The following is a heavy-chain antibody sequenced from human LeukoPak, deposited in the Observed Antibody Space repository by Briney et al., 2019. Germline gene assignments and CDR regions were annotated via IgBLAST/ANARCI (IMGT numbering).Heavy chain of an antibody. V-gene: IGHV3-30*03. Sequence: GGSLRLSCAASGFTFSSYGMHWVRQAPGKGLEWVAVISYDGSNKYYADSVKGRFTISRDNSKNTLYLQMNSLRAEDTAVYYCASRKGIAAAGTEWWGQGTLVTVSS. J-gene: IGHJ4*02. D-gene: IGHD6-13*01. CDR1: GFTFSSYG. CDR3: ASRKGIAAAGTEW. CDR2: ISYDGSNK.